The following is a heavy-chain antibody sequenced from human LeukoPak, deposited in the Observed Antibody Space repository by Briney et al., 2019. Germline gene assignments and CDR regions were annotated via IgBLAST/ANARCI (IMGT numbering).Heavy chain of an antibody. CDR1: GFTFSSYA. CDR3: ARNYYDSSGFDMGY. V-gene: IGHV3-30-3*01. J-gene: IGHJ4*02. D-gene: IGHD3-22*01. CDR2: ISYDGSNK. Sequence: GGSLRLSCAASGFTFSSYAMHWVRQAPGKGLEWVAVISYDGSNKYYADSVKGRFTISRDDSKNTLYLQMNSLRAEDTAVYYCARNYYDSSGFDMGYWGQGTLVTVSS.